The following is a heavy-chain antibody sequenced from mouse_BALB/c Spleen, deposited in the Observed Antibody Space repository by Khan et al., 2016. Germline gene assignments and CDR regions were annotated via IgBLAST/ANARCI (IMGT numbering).Heavy chain of an antibody. CDR1: GYTFTNYG. J-gene: IGHJ3*01. Sequence: QIQLVQSGPELKKPGETVKISCKASGYTFTNYGMNWVKPAPGKGLKWMGWINTSTGEPTYADDFKGRFAFSLETSAITAYLQLNKHKNEVTATYFCARRSIYYDYDGFAYWGQGTLVTVSA. D-gene: IGHD2-4*01. CDR3: ARRSIYYDYDGFAY. CDR2: INTSTGEP. V-gene: IGHV9-3-1*01.